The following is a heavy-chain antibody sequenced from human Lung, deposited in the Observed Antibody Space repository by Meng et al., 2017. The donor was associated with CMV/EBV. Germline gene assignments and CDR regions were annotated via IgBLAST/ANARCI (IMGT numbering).Heavy chain of an antibody. Sequence: SETLSLXCTVSGGSSSSYYWSWIRQPPGKGLEWIGYIYYSGSTNYNPSLKSRVTISVDTSKNQFSLKLSSVTAADTAVYYCARVSGYYYYGMDVWGQGTTVXVSS. CDR2: IYYSGST. CDR3: ARVSGYYYYGMDV. V-gene: IGHV4-59*01. D-gene: IGHD3-3*01. J-gene: IGHJ6*02. CDR1: GGSSSSYY.